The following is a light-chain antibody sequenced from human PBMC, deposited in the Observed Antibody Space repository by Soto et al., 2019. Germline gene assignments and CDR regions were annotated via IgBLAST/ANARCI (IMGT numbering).Light chain of an antibody. CDR2: LGS. J-gene: IGKJ5*01. Sequence: DIVMTQSPLSLPVTPGEPASISCRSSQSLLHSNGYNFLDWYLQKPGQSPQLLIYLGSSRSSGVPDRFSGSGSGTDFTLTISSVQPEDFATYYCQQSYSTPSITFGQGTRLEIK. V-gene: IGKV2-28*01. CDR3: QQSYSTPSIT. CDR1: QSLLHSNGYNF.